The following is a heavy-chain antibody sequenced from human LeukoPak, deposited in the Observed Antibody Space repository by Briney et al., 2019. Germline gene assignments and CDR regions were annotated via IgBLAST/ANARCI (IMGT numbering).Heavy chain of an antibody. CDR3: ASYRYRSSCYIY. J-gene: IGHJ4*02. Sequence: PGGSLRLSCAASGFTFSHYWMTWVRQAPGKGLEWVANIKQDGSEKYYVDSVKGRFTISRDNAKNSLYLQMNSLRAEDTAVYFCASYRYRSSCYIYWGQGTLVTVSS. V-gene: IGHV3-7*01. CDR1: GFTFSHYW. CDR2: IKQDGSEK. D-gene: IGHD6-13*01.